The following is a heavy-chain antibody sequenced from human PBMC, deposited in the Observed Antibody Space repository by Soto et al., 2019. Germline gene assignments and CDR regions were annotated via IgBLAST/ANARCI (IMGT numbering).Heavy chain of an antibody. Sequence: SETLSLTCAVYGGSLSGYYWSWIRQPPGKGLEWIGEINHSGSTNYNPSLKSRVTISVDTSKNQFSLKLSSVTAADTAVYYCALGLSGSYNYFDYWGQGTLVTVSS. CDR3: ALGLSGSYNYFDY. D-gene: IGHD1-26*01. CDR1: GGSLSGYY. CDR2: INHSGST. J-gene: IGHJ4*02. V-gene: IGHV4-34*01.